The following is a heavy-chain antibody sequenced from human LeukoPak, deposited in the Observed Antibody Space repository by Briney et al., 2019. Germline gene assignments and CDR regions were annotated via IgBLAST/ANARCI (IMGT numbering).Heavy chain of an antibody. CDR2: ISYDGSNK. J-gene: IGHJ4*02. Sequence: GGSLRLSCAASGFTFSSYAMHWVRQAPGKGLEWVAVISYDGSNKYYADSVKGRFTISRDNSKNTLYLQMNSLRAEDTAVYYCARGVSCWPDYWGQGTLVTVSS. CDR1: GFTFSSYA. CDR3: ARGVSCWPDY. V-gene: IGHV3-30*04. D-gene: IGHD6-19*01.